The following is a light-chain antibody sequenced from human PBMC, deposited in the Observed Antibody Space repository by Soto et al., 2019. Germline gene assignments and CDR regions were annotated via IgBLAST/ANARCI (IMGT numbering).Light chain of an antibody. CDR1: SSDVGGYNY. J-gene: IGLJ1*01. Sequence: QSALTQPRSVSGSPGQSVTISCTGTSSDVGGYNYVSWYQQHPGKAPKLMIYDVGKRPSGVPDRFSGSKSGNTASLTISGLQAEEEADYYCCSYAGSYTYVFGTGTKLTVL. CDR2: DVG. V-gene: IGLV2-11*01. CDR3: CSYAGSYTYV.